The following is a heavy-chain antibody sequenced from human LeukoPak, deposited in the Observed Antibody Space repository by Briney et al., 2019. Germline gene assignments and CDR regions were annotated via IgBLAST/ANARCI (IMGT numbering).Heavy chain of an antibody. V-gene: IGHV3-11*01. D-gene: IGHD2/OR15-2a*01. CDR1: GFTFSDYY. Sequence: PGGSLRLSCAASGFTFSDYYMSWIRQAPGKGLEWVSYISSSGTTINYADSVKDRFTISRDNAKNSLYLQVNSLRAEDTAVYYCAKGHTFTAPWGQGTLVTVSS. J-gene: IGHJ4*02. CDR2: ISSSGTTI. CDR3: AKGHTFTAP.